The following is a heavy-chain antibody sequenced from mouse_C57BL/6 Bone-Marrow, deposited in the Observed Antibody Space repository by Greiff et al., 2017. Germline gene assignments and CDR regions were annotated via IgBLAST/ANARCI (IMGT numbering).Heavy chain of an antibody. CDR1: GFTFTNYY. CDR3: ARGADGGYYQAWFAY. D-gene: IGHD2-3*01. V-gene: IGHV1-36*01. Sequence: VQLQQSVPVLVKPGPSVKISCKASGFTFTNYYMHWVKQSHGKSLEWIGLVYPYNGGTSYNQKFKGKATLTVDTSSSTAYMELNSLTSEDSAVYYCARGADGGYYQAWFAYWGQGTLVTVSA. CDR2: VYPYNGGT. J-gene: IGHJ3*01.